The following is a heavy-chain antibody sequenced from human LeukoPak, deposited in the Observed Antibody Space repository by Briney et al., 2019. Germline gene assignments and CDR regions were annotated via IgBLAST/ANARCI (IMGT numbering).Heavy chain of an antibody. D-gene: IGHD3-10*01. J-gene: IGHJ4*02. V-gene: IGHV3-7*02. CDR3: ARARDYYGSGEIDY. CDR2: IKQDGSEK. Sequence: GGSLRLSCAASGFTFSSYWMSWVRQAPGKGLEWVANIKQDGSEKYYVDSVKGRFTISKDNAKNSLYLQMNSLRAEDTAVYYCARARDYYGSGEIDYWGQGTLVTVSS. CDR1: GFTFSSYW.